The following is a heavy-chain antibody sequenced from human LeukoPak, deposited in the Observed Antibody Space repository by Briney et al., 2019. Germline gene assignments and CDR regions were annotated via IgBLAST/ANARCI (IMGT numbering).Heavy chain of an antibody. V-gene: IGHV3-74*01. Sequence: PGGSLRLSCAASGFTFNTYWMHWVRQAPGKGLVWVSRINSDGRSTSYADSVKGRFTISRGNAKNSLYLQMNSLRDEDTAVYYCARDYYGMDVWGQGTTVTVSS. CDR1: GFTFNTYW. J-gene: IGHJ6*02. CDR2: INSDGRST. CDR3: ARDYYGMDV.